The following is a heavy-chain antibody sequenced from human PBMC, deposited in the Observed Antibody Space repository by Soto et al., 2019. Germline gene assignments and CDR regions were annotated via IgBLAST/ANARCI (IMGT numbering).Heavy chain of an antibody. CDR2: ISGHDGNT. D-gene: IGHD2-2*01. J-gene: IGHJ4*02. Sequence: QVQLVQSGAEVKMPGASVKVSCKASGYSLTSYGISWVRQAPGQGLEWMGWISGHDGNTKYTQKLQGRVTVTTDTSTSTAYMDLRSLRSDDTAVYYCAREYCSSASCYGPAFWGQGTLVTVSS. CDR1: GYSLTSYG. CDR3: AREYCSSASCYGPAF. V-gene: IGHV1-18*01.